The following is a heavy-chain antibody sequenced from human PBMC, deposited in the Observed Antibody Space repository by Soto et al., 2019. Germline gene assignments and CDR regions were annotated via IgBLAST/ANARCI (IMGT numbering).Heavy chain of an antibody. CDR2: IRTRKNRYGT. CDR3: ARIEYGLDV. Sequence: EVQLEQSGGGRVQPGGSLKLSCEASGFTFSVSAIHWVRLASGKGLEWVGRIRTRKNRYGTTYAASVKCRFSLSRDDSMTTPHLQMISLKTEDTAVYYCARIEYGLDVWGQGTRVIVSS. V-gene: IGHV3-73*02. CDR1: GFTFSVSA. D-gene: IGHD3-10*01. J-gene: IGHJ6*02.